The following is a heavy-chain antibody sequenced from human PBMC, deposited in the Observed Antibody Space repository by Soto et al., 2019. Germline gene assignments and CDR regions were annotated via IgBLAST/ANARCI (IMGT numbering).Heavy chain of an antibody. J-gene: IGHJ4*02. CDR1: GGSISSGGYY. CDR2: IYYSGST. CDR3: ARGGRDFWSGYSVGFDY. Sequence: SETLSLTCTVSGGSISSGGYYWSWIRQHPGKGLEWIGYIYYSGSTYYNTSLKSRVTISVDTSKNQFSLKLSSVTAADTAVYYCARGGRDFWSGYSVGFDYWGQGTLVTVSS. D-gene: IGHD3-3*01. V-gene: IGHV4-31*03.